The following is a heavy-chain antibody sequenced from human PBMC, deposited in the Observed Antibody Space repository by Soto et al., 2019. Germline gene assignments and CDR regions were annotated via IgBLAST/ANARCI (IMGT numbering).Heavy chain of an antibody. J-gene: IGHJ6*02. V-gene: IGHV3-30*18. CDR3: ANSLGMATIYYYGMDV. Sequence: GGSLRLSCAASGFTFSSYGMHWVRQAPGKGLEWVAVISYDGSNKYYADSVKGRFTISRDNSKNTLYLQMNSLRAEDTAVYYCANSLGMATIYYYGMDVWGQGTTVTVSS. CDR1: GFTFSSYG. CDR2: ISYDGSNK. D-gene: IGHD5-12*01.